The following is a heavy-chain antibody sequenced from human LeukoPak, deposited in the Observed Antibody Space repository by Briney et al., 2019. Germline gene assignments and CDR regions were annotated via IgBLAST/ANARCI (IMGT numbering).Heavy chain of an antibody. Sequence: SETLSLTCTVSGYSISSGYYWGWIRQPPGKGLEWIGRIYLSGSTYYNPSLKSRVTISVDTSKNQFSLKLSSVTAADTAVYYCAREDGYYYGSGSYNWFDPWGQGTLVTVSS. D-gene: IGHD3-10*01. CDR1: GYSISSGYY. J-gene: IGHJ5*02. CDR3: AREDGYYYGSGSYNWFDP. V-gene: IGHV4-38-2*02. CDR2: IYLSGST.